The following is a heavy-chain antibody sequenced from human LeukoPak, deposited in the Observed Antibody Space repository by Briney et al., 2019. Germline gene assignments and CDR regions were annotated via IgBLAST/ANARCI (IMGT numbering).Heavy chain of an antibody. D-gene: IGHD1-26*01. CDR3: ARISGSHEGDY. V-gene: IGHV3-48*04. CDR1: GFTFSSYS. Sequence: GGSLRLSCAASGFTFSSYSMNWVRQAPGKGLEWVSYIGSSSSTIYYADSVKGRFTISRDNAKNSLYLQMNSLRAEDTAVYYCARISGSHEGDYWGQGTLVTVSS. CDR2: IGSSSSTI. J-gene: IGHJ4*02.